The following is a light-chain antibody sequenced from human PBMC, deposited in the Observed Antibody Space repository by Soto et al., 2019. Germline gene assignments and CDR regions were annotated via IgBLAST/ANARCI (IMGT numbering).Light chain of an antibody. CDR1: QSISSND. CDR2: GAS. J-gene: IGKJ4*01. V-gene: IGKV3-20*01. Sequence: EIVMTQSPGTLSLSPGERATLSCRASQSISSNDLAWFQQKPGQAPRLLIYGASTRATGIPDRFGGSGSGTDFTLTISSLEPEDFALYHCLQYDTSPLTFGGGT. CDR3: LQYDTSPLT.